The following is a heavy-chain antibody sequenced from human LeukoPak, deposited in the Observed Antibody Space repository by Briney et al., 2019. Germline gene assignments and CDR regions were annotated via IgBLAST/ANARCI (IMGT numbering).Heavy chain of an antibody. V-gene: IGHV4-30-2*01. D-gene: IGHD3-3*01. CDR2: IYHSGST. CDR1: GGSISSGGYY. J-gene: IGHJ4*02. CDR3: ARGRFLEWLLFDY. Sequence: SETLSLTCTVSGGSISSGGYYWSWIRQPPGKGLEWIGYIYHSGSTYYNPSLKSRVTISVDRSKNQFSLKLSSVTAADTAVYYCARGRFLEWLLFDYWGQGTLVTVSS.